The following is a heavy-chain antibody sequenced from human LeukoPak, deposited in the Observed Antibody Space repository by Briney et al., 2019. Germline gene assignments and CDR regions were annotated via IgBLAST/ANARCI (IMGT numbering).Heavy chain of an antibody. J-gene: IGHJ6*03. CDR2: IIPIFGTA. CDR3: ARGKQQWLGPLYYYYYYMDV. V-gene: IGHV1-69*06. Sequence: SVKVSCKASGGTFSSYAISWVRQAPGQGLEWMGGIIPIFGTANYAQKFQGRVTITADKSTSTAYMELSSLRSEDTAVYYCARGKQQWLGPLYYYYYYMDVWGKGTTVTISS. CDR1: GGTFSSYA. D-gene: IGHD6-19*01.